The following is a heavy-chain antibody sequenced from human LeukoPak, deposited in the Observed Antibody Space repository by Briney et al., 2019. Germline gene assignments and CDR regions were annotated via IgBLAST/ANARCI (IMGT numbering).Heavy chain of an antibody. Sequence: GGSLRLSCAASGFAFSSYGMHWVRQAPGKGLEWVAFIRYDGSNKYYADSVKGRFTISRDNSKNTLYLQMNSLRAEDTAVYYCVNVELGNGYFDYWGQGTLVTVSS. J-gene: IGHJ4*02. CDR1: GFAFSSYG. V-gene: IGHV3-30*02. D-gene: IGHD7-27*01. CDR2: IRYDGSNK. CDR3: VNVELGNGYFDY.